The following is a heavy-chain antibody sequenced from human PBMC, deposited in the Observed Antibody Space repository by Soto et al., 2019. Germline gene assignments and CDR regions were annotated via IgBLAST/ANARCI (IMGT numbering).Heavy chain of an antibody. CDR2: IIPIFGTA. D-gene: IGHD6-13*01. CDR1: GGTFSSYA. CDR3: ARVGSSSWYGTDYGMDV. V-gene: IGHV1-69*13. J-gene: IGHJ6*02. Sequence: ASVKVSCKASGGTFSSYAISWVRQAPGQGLEWMGGIIPIFGTANYAQKFQGRVTITADESTSTAYMELSSLRSEDTAVYYCARVGSSSWYGTDYGMDVWGQGTTVTVSS.